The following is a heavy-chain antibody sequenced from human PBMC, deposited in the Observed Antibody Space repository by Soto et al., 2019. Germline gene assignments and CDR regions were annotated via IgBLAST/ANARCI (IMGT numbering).Heavy chain of an antibody. Sequence: ASVKVSCKASGYTFTGYYMHWVRQAPGQGLEWMGWINPNSGGTNYAQNFQGRVTITADQSTSTAYMELNSLRSDDTAVYYCAREVGYGDFSAALLDWGQGTLVTVSS. CDR1: GYTFTGYY. V-gene: IGHV1-2*02. CDR3: AREVGYGDFSAALLD. J-gene: IGHJ4*02. CDR2: INPNSGGT. D-gene: IGHD4-17*01.